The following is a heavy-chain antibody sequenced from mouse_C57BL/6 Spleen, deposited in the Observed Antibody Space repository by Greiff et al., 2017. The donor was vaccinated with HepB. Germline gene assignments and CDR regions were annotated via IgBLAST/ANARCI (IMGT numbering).Heavy chain of an antibody. CDR2: IHPNSGST. J-gene: IGHJ4*01. Sequence: VQLQQPGAELVKPGASVKLSCKASGYTFTSYWMHWVKQRPGQGLEWIGMIHPNSGSTNYNEKFKSKATLTVDKSSSTAYMQLSSLTSEDSAVYYCARSGFGYGFDYWGQGTTVTVAS. D-gene: IGHD1-3*01. CDR1: GYTFTSYW. CDR3: ARSGFGYGFDY. V-gene: IGHV1-64*01.